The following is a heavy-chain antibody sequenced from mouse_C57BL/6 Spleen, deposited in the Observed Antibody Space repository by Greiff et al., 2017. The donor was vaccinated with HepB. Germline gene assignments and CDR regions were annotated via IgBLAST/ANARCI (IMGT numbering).Heavy chain of an antibody. V-gene: IGHV3-6*01. CDR2: ISYDGSN. D-gene: IGHD2-4*01. CDR1: GYSITSGYY. CDR3: ARMNYGKEYFDV. J-gene: IGHJ1*03. Sequence: EVQLVESGPGLVKPSQSLSLTCSVTGYSITSGYYWNWIRQFPGNKLEWMGYISYDGSNNYNPSLKNRISITRDTSKNQFFLKLNSVTTEDTATYYCARMNYGKEYFDVWGTGTTVTVSS.